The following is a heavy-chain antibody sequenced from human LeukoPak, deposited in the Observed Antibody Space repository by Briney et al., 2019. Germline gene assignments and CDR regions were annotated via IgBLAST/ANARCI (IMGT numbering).Heavy chain of an antibody. Sequence: GGSLRLSCTTSGFNFSIYPMTWVRQAPGKGLEWVSAISGSGGSTYYADSVKGRFTISRDNSKNTLYLQMNSLGVEDTAVYYCAKGTFDWSFPLYFDSWGQGILVTVSS. J-gene: IGHJ4*02. CDR1: GFNFSIYP. D-gene: IGHD3-9*01. V-gene: IGHV3-23*01. CDR2: ISGSGGST. CDR3: AKGTFDWSFPLYFDS.